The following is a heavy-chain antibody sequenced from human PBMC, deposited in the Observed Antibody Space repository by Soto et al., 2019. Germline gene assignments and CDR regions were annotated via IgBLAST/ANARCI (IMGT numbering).Heavy chain of an antibody. J-gene: IGHJ6*03. V-gene: IGHV1-2*04. CDR2: INPNSGGT. D-gene: IGHD2-2*01. Sequence: QVQLVQSGAEVKKPGASVKVSCKASGYTFTGYYMHWVRQAPGQGLEWMGWINPNSGGTNYAQKFQGWVTMTRDTSISTAYMELSRLRSDDTAVYYCARDGDIVVVPAAMLYMDVWGKGTTVTVSS. CDR1: GYTFTGYY. CDR3: ARDGDIVVVPAAMLYMDV.